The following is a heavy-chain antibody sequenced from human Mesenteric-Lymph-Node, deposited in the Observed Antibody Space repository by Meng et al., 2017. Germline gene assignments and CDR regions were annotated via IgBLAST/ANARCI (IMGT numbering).Heavy chain of an antibody. CDR3: ARGLDDSSGYRHFDY. D-gene: IGHD3-22*01. Sequence: GSLRLSCAVYGGSFSGYYWSWIRQPPGKGLEWIGEINHSGSTNYNPSLKSRVTISVDTSKNQFSLKLSSVTAADTAVYYCARGLDDSSGYRHFDYWGQGTLVTVSS. CDR1: GGSFSGYY. CDR2: INHSGST. V-gene: IGHV4-34*01. J-gene: IGHJ4*02.